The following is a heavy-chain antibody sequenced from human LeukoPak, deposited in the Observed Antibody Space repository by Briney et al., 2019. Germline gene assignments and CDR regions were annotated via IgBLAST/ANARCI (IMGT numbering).Heavy chain of an antibody. CDR3: ARDSITMVRGVIQDAFDI. Sequence: SETLSLTCTVSGYSISSGYYRGWIRQPPGKGLEWIGSIYHSGSTYYNPSLKSRVTISVDTSKNQFSLKLSSVTAADTAVYYCARDSITMVRGVIQDAFDIWGQGTMVTVSS. D-gene: IGHD3-10*01. CDR1: GYSISSGYY. J-gene: IGHJ3*02. V-gene: IGHV4-38-2*02. CDR2: IYHSGST.